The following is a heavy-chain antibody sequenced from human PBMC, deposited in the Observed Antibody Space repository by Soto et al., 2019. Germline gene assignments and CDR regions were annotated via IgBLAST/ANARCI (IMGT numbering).Heavy chain of an antibody. D-gene: IGHD4-17*01. V-gene: IGHV1-69*02. CDR3: VRGGPVHDYGTGGGFDP. CDR2: IIPILGIA. Sequence: QVQLVQSGAEVKKPGSSVKVSCKASGGTFSSYTISWVRQAPGQGLEWMGRIIPILGIANYAQKFQGRVTITADKSTSTADRELSSRRTEDTAGDYGVRGGPVHDYGTGGGFDPWGQGTLVTVSS. J-gene: IGHJ5*02. CDR1: GGTFSSYT.